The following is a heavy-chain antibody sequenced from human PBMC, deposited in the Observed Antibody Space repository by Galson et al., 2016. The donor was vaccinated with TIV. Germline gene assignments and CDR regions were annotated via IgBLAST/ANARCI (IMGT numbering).Heavy chain of an antibody. CDR3: AKMDSSGFDYVRRFDF. V-gene: IGHV3-23*01. CDR2: ISAGGGRI. Sequence: SLRLSCAASGFTFSSFAMSWVRQAPGKGLEWVSRISAGGGRIDYADSVKGRFTISRDNPKNTLYLQMSSLRADDTAVYFCAKMDSSGFDYVRRFDFWGQGTLATVSS. CDR1: GFTFSSFA. J-gene: IGHJ4*02. D-gene: IGHD3-22*01.